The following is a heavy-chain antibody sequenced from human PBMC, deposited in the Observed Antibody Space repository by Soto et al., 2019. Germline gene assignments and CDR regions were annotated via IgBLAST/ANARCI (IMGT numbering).Heavy chain of an antibody. J-gene: IGHJ5*02. CDR2: IYHSGST. V-gene: IGHV4-38-2*02. Sequence: SETLSLTCAVSGYSISSGYYWGWIRQPPGKGLEWIGSIYHSGSTYYDPSLKSRVTISVDTSKNQFSLKLSSVTAADTAVYYCARDRAYDSSGYYYLWGQGTLVTVSS. CDR1: GYSISSGYY. D-gene: IGHD3-22*01. CDR3: ARDRAYDSSGYYYL.